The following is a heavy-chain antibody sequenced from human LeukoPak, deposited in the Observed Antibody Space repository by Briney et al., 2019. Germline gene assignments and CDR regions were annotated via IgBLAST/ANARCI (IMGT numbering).Heavy chain of an antibody. D-gene: IGHD6-6*01. V-gene: IGHV3-48*01. J-gene: IGHJ6*03. CDR3: ARSGGSSYYYYYMDV. CDR1: GFTFSDYS. Sequence: PGGSLRLSCAASGFTFSDYSMNWVRQAPGKGLEWISYISGSSNTIYYADSVKGRFTISRDNAWDSLYLQMNSLRAEDTALYYCARSGGSSYYYYYMDVWGKGTTVTVSS. CDR2: ISGSSNTI.